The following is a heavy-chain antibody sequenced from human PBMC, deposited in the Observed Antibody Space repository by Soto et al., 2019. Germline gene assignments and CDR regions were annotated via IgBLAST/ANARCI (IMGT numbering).Heavy chain of an antibody. D-gene: IGHD2-2*03. CDR1: GFTFSDFA. J-gene: IGHJ4*02. CDR3: AKMEGMDPWAYSFDY. V-gene: IGHV3-23*01. CDR2: IYGGGNGP. Sequence: EVQVLESGGGLVQPGGSLRLSCAATGFTFSDFAMSWVRQAPGKGLEWVSRIYGGGNGPHYADSVKGRVTISRDNSKNTLYLQMHRPRAEDAAVYYCAKMEGMDPWAYSFDYWGQGTLVTVSS.